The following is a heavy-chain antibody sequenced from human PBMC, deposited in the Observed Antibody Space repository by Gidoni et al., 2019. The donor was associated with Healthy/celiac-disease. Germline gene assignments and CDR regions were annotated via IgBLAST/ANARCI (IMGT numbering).Heavy chain of an antibody. D-gene: IGHD2-2*01. Sequence: VQLVQSGAEVKKPGESLQIYCKGSGYSFISYLIGWVRQTPGKGLEWMGLIYPGDSDTGDSPSFQGQVTITADKSISNAYLQWSSLKASDNAMYYCARLCYYYYYMDVWGKGTTVTVSS. J-gene: IGHJ6*03. CDR2: IYPGDSDT. CDR3: ARLCYYYYYMDV. V-gene: IGHV5-51*01. CDR1: GYSFISYL.